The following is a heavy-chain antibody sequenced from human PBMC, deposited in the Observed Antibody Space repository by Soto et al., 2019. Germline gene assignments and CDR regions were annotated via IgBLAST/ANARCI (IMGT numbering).Heavy chain of an antibody. CDR2: IYYSGST. D-gene: IGHD1-26*01. Sequence: QVQLQESGPGLVKPSQTLSLTCTVSGGSISSGGYYWSWIRRHPGKGLEWIGYIYYSGSTYYNPSLKSRVTISVDTSKNPFSLKLTSVTAADTAVYYCARVPFGSNGVTFFDYWGQGTLVIVSS. J-gene: IGHJ4*02. CDR1: GGSISSGGYY. CDR3: ARVPFGSNGVTFFDY. V-gene: IGHV4-31*03.